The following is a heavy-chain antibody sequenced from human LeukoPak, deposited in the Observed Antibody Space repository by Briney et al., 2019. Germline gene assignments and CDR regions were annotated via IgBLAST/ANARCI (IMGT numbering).Heavy chain of an antibody. D-gene: IGHD1-1*01. V-gene: IGHV4-30-2*01. Sequence: SQTLSLTCTGSGGSISSGGYYWSWIRQPPGKGMEGIGYIYHSGSTYYNPSLKSRVTISVDRSKNQFSLKLSSVTAADTAVYYCARWVSADLRTKNYYYYMDVWGKGTTVTVSS. CDR1: GGSISSGGYY. CDR3: ARWVSADLRTKNYYYYMDV. CDR2: IYHSGST. J-gene: IGHJ6*03.